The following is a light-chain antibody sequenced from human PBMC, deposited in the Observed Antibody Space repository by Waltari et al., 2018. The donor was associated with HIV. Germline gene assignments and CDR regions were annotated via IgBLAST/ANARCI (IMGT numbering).Light chain of an antibody. CDR3: QSYDSSLSGSGV. J-gene: IGLJ3*02. CDR2: GNS. V-gene: IGLV1-40*01. Sequence: QSVLTPPPSVSGAPGQRVTISCTGSSSNIGAGYDVPWYQQLPGTAPKLLIYGNSNRPSGVPDRFSGSKSGTSASLAITGLQAEDEADYYCQSYDSSLSGSGVFGGGTKLTVL. CDR1: SSNIGAGYD.